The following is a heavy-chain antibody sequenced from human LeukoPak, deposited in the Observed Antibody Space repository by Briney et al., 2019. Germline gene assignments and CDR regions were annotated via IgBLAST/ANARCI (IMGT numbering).Heavy chain of an antibody. Sequence: ESLKISCKASAYSFTSYWISCVRQMPGKDLEWMGRIDRSDSYTNYSPSFQGHVTISADKSISTAYLQWSSLKASDTAMYYSARHTHGILTGYRYWGQGTLVTVSS. J-gene: IGHJ4*02. CDR3: ARHTHGILTGYRY. V-gene: IGHV5-10-1*01. D-gene: IGHD3-9*01. CDR2: IDRSDSYT. CDR1: AYSFTSYW.